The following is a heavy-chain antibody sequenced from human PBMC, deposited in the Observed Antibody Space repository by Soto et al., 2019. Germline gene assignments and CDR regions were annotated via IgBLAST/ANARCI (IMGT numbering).Heavy chain of an antibody. J-gene: IGHJ4*02. CDR2: IKQDGSEK. D-gene: IGHD6-13*01. Sequence: PGGSLRLSCAASGFTLSTYWMSWVRQAPGKGLEWVANIKQDGSEKYYVDSVKGRFTISRDNAKNSLYLQMNSLRAEDTAVYFCARSASADFDYWGQGTLVTVSS. CDR3: ARSASADFDY. V-gene: IGHV3-7*05. CDR1: GFTLSTYW.